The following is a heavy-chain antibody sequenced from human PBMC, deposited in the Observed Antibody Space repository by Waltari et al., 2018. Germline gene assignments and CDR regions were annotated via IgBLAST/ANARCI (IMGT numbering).Heavy chain of an antibody. J-gene: IGHJ6*02. Sequence: QVQLVQSGSELKKPGASVKVSCKASGYTFTSYAMTWVRQAPGQGLEWMGWINTNTGNPTYAQGFTGRFVFSLDTSVSTAYLQISSLKAEDTAVYYCATALYDGLSFVSDGMDVWGQGTTVTVSS. CDR3: ATALYDGLSFVSDGMDV. CDR1: GYTFTSYA. V-gene: IGHV7-4-1*02. CDR2: INTNTGNP. D-gene: IGHD3-9*01.